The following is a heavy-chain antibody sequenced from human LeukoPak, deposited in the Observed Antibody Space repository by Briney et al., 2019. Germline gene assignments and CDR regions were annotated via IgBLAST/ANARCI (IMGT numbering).Heavy chain of an antibody. CDR3: ARDTIYRSSGQGAFDI. Sequence: GASVKVSCKASGGTFSSYAISWVRQAPGQGLEWMGGIIPIFGTANYAQKFQGRVTMTTDTSTSTAYMELRSLRSDDTAVYYCARDTIYRSSGQGAFDIWGQGTMVTVSS. D-gene: IGHD2-2*02. CDR2: IIPIFGTA. CDR1: GGTFSSYA. V-gene: IGHV1-69*05. J-gene: IGHJ3*02.